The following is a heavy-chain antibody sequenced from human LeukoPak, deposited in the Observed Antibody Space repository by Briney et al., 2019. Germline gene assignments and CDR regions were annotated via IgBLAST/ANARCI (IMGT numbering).Heavy chain of an antibody. J-gene: IGHJ3*02. CDR1: GGSISSGSYY. Sequence: SETLSLTYTVSGGSISSGSYYWSWIRQPPGKGLEWIGYIYYSGSTNYNPSLKSRVTISVDTSKNQFSLKLSSVTAADTAVYYCARGGSPRAFDIWGQGTMVTVSS. V-gene: IGHV4-61*01. CDR3: ARGGSPRAFDI. CDR2: IYYSGST.